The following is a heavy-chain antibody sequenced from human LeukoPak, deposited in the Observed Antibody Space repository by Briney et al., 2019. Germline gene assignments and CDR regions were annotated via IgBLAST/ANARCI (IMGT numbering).Heavy chain of an antibody. V-gene: IGHV1-2*02. CDR1: GYTFTGYY. CDR2: IYPNSGGQ. J-gene: IGHJ4*02. Sequence: SVKVSCKASGYTFTGYYMHWVRQAPGQGLEWMGWIYPNSGGQNYAQKFQGRVTMTRDTSISTAYMELSRLRSDDTAVYYCAREYYDYVWGSYRYTVYYFDYWGQGTLVTVSS. D-gene: IGHD3-16*02. CDR3: AREYYDYVWGSYRYTVYYFDY.